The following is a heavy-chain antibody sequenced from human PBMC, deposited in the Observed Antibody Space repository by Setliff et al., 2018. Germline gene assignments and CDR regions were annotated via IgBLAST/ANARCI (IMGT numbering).Heavy chain of an antibody. CDR2: IIPIFGTA. D-gene: IGHD3-22*01. CDR1: GGTFSSYA. Sequence: GASVKVSCKASGGTFSSYAISWVRQAPGQGLEWMGGIIPIFGTANYAQRFQGRVTMTRDTSTSTVYMELSSLRSEDTAVYYCARAPYYYDSSGYYRDDAFDIWGQGTMVTVSS. CDR3: ARAPYYYDSSGYYRDDAFDI. J-gene: IGHJ3*02. V-gene: IGHV1-69*05.